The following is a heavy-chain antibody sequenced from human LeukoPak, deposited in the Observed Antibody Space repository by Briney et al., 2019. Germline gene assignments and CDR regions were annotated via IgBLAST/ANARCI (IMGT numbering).Heavy chain of an antibody. D-gene: IGHD3-10*01. V-gene: IGHV1-69*04. Sequence: ASVKVSCKASGGTFSSYAISWVRQAPGQGLEWMGRIIPILGIANYAQKFQGRVTITADKSTSTAYVELSSLRSEDTAVYYCASSMVRGVITSDYWGQGTLVTVSS. J-gene: IGHJ4*02. CDR1: GGTFSSYA. CDR3: ASSMVRGVITSDY. CDR2: IIPILGIA.